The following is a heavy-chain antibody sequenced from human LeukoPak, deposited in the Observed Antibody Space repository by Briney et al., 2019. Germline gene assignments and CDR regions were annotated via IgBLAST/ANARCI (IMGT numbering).Heavy chain of an antibody. Sequence: PSETLSLTCAVYGGSFSGYYWSWLRQPPGKGLEWIGEINHSGSTNYNPSLKSRVTISVDTSKNQFSLKLSSVTAADTAVYYCARGRYYYDSSGYSDYWGQGTLVTVSS. CDR2: INHSGST. V-gene: IGHV4-34*01. D-gene: IGHD3-22*01. CDR3: ARGRYYYDSSGYSDY. CDR1: GGSFSGYY. J-gene: IGHJ4*02.